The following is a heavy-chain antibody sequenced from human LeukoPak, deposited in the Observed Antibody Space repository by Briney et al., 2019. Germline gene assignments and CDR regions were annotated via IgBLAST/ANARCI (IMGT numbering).Heavy chain of an antibody. J-gene: IGHJ4*02. CDR1: GFTFSSYA. CDR2: ISYDGSNK. CDR3: ARDSIVGAT. Sequence: GRSLRLSCAASGFTFSSYAMHWVRQAPGKGLEWVAVISYDGSNKYYADSVKGRFTISGDNSKNTLYLQMNSLRAEDTAVYYCARDSIVGATRGQGTLVTVSS. D-gene: IGHD1-26*01. V-gene: IGHV3-30-3*01.